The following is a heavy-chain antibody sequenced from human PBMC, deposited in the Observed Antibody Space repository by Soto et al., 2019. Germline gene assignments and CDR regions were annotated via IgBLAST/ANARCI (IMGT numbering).Heavy chain of an antibody. V-gene: IGHV3-53*01. Sequence: GGSLRLSCAASGFTVSSNYMSWVRQAPGKGLEWVSVIYSGGSTYYADSVKGRFTISRDNSKNTLYLQMNSLRAEDTAVYYCARDKMGSSSWPRGYWGQGTLVTVSA. CDR3: ARDKMGSSSWPRGY. CDR1: GFTVSSNY. J-gene: IGHJ4*02. CDR2: IYSGGST. D-gene: IGHD6-13*01.